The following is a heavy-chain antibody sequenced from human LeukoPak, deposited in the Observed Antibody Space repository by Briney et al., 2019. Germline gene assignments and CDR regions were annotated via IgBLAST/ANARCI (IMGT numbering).Heavy chain of an antibody. CDR1: GYTFTSYY. CDR2: INPSGGST. D-gene: IGHD6-19*01. CDR3: ARDHPDSSGWYVGYNWFDP. V-gene: IGHV1-46*01. J-gene: IGHJ5*02. Sequence: ASVKVSCKASGYTFTSYYTHWVRQAPGQGLEWMGIINPSGGSTSYAQKFQGRVTMTRDTSTSTVYMELSSLRSEDTAVYYCARDHPDSSGWYVGYNWFDPWGQGTLVTVSS.